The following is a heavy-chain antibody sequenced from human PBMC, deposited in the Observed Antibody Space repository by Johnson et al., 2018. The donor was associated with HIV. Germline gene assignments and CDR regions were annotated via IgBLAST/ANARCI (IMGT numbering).Heavy chain of an antibody. D-gene: IGHD1-1*01. CDR1: GFTVSNTF. CDR3: AKDLMYNWNDVGAFDI. CDR2: ISYDGSNK. J-gene: IGHJ3*02. Sequence: VQLVESGGNLVQPGGSLRLSCAASGFTVSNTFMDWVRQAPGKGLEWVAVISYDGSNKYYGDSVKGRFTISRDNAKNSLYLQMNSLRAEDTALYYCAKDLMYNWNDVGAFDIWGQGTMVTVSS. V-gene: IGHV3-30*18.